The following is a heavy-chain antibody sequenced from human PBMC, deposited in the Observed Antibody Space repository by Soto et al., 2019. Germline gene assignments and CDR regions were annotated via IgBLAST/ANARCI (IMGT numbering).Heavy chain of an antibody. Sequence: QITLNESGPTVVRPTETLTLTCRFSGFSLTTSGVGVGWIRQSPGKAPEWLALIYGDDDKRYSASLKSRLTIPNDTSKNQVVLTVSDLDPTDTATYYCAHRVLRTVFGLVTTTAIYFDFWGQGTPVAVSS. V-gene: IGHV2-5*02. D-gene: IGHD3-3*01. J-gene: IGHJ4*02. CDR1: GFSLTTSGVG. CDR3: AHRVLRTVFGLVTTTAIYFDF. CDR2: IYGDDDK.